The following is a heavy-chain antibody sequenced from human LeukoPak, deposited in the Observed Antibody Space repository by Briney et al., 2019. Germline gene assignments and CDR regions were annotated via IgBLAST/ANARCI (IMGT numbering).Heavy chain of an antibody. D-gene: IGHD3-16*02. J-gene: IGHJ5*02. CDR3: ARAYDYVWGSYRSENWFDP. Sequence: PSETLSLTCTVSGGSISSYYWSWIRQPPGKGLGWIGYIYYSGSTNYNPSLKSRVTISVDTSKNQFSLKLSSVTAADTAVYYCARAYDYVWGSYRSENWFDPWGQGTLVTVSS. CDR1: GGSISSYY. V-gene: IGHV4-59*01. CDR2: IYYSGST.